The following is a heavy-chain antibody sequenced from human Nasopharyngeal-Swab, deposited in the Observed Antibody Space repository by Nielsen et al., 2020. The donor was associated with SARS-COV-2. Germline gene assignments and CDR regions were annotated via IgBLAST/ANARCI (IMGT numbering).Heavy chain of an antibody. CDR1: GFTFSVYW. CDR2: INADGSDK. CDR3: TRGSNLVVAVADY. V-gene: IGHV3-74*01. D-gene: IGHD2-15*01. J-gene: IGHJ4*02. Sequence: GESLKISCAASGFTFSVYWIHWVRQAPGKGLGYVAGINADGSDKRYADSVKGRFTISRDNAKSTALLEMNSLSADETAVYYCTRGSNLVVAVADYWGQGTLVTLSS.